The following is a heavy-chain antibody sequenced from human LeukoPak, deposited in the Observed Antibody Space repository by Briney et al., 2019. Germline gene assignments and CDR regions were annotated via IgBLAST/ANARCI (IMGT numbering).Heavy chain of an antibody. D-gene: IGHD6-19*01. CDR3: ARVRPSIAVAGIGPIDY. V-gene: IGHV4-4*07. CDR1: GGSITTNY. J-gene: IGHJ4*02. Sequence: SETLSLTCIVSGGSITTNYWTWIRQPAGKGLEWIGLIDSSGSTAYNPSLKSRVTMSLDTSKNQFSLKLSSVTAADTAVYYCARVRPSIAVAGIGPIDYWGQGTLVTVSS. CDR2: IDSSGST.